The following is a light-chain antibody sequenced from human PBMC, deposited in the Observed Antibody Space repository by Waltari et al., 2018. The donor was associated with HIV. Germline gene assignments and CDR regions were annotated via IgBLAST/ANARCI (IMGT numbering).Light chain of an antibody. V-gene: IGLV2-23*02. CDR1: SSDVGNYNA. CDR3: CSSAGRYSFVI. J-gene: IGLJ2*01. CDR2: EVN. Sequence: QSALAQPASVSGSPGQSITMSCTGTSSDVGNYNAVSWYQQHPGKAPKLVIYEVNKRPSGVSNRFSGPKSGNTASLPISGLQAEDEADYYCCSSAGRYSFVIFGGGTKLTVL.